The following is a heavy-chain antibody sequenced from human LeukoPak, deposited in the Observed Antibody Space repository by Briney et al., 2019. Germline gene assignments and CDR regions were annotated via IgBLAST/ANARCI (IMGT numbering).Heavy chain of an antibody. CDR3: VKSIGVGSGSFPFDP. CDR1: GFTFSSYA. CDR2: ISSNGGST. V-gene: IGHV3-64D*06. D-gene: IGHD3-10*01. J-gene: IGHJ5*02. Sequence: PRGCLRLSCSPSGFTFSSYAMHWVRHAPGEGLGYVSAISSNGGSTYYADSVKGRFTISRDNSQNTLYLQMSSLRAEDTPVYYCVKSIGVGSGSFPFDPWGQGTLVTVSS.